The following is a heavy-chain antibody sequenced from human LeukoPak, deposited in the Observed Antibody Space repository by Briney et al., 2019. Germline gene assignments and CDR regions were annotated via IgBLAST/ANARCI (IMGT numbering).Heavy chain of an antibody. D-gene: IGHD5-24*01. J-gene: IGHJ4*02. CDR2: IYTSGST. Sequence: SETLSLTCTVSGGSISSYYWSWIRQPPGKGLEWVGYIYTSGSTNYNPSLKSRVTISVDTSKNQFSLKLSSVTAADTAVYYCAKSQDGYNPYYFDYWGQGTLVTVSS. V-gene: IGHV4-4*09. CDR1: GGSISSYY. CDR3: AKSQDGYNPYYFDY.